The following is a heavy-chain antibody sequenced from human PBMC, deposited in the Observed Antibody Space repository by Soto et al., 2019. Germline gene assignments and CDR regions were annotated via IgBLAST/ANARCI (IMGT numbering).Heavy chain of an antibody. CDR2: ISSSSSYI. V-gene: IGHV3-21*01. CDR1: GFTFSSYS. J-gene: IGHJ4*02. CDR3: ASGYCSGGSCYPYYFDY. Sequence: GGSLRLSCAASGFTFSSYSMNWVRQAPGKGLEWVSSISSSSSYIYYADSVKGRFTISRDNSKNTLYLQMNSLRAEDTAVYYCASGYCSGGSCYPYYFDYWGQGILVTVSS. D-gene: IGHD2-15*01.